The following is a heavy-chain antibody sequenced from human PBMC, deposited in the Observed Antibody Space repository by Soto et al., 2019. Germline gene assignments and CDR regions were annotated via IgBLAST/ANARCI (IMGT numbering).Heavy chain of an antibody. CDR2: IDYSGTA. J-gene: IGHJ4*02. D-gene: IGHD1-20*01. V-gene: IGHV4-39*01. CDR1: SGSISVTNVF. Sequence: TSETLSLTCTVSSGSISVTNVFWGWVRQPPGKGLEWIGNIDYSGTAYFSPSLATRVTFHVDTSKNQFSLTLYSVTAADTAVYYCARITGRRLDYWGQGILVTVSS. CDR3: ARITGRRLDY.